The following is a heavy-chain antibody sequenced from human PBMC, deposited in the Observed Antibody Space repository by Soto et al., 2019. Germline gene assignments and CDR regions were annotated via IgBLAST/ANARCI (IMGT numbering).Heavy chain of an antibody. CDR3: ATCSHDFWSGYYIPWFDP. V-gene: IGHV1-24*01. CDR1: GDSLTDLS. J-gene: IGHJ5*02. Sequence: GTSVKLSCEVCGDSLTDLSMHWVRQAPRKGLEWVGGFDPEDGETIYAQKFQGRVTMTEDTSTDTAYMELSSLRSEDTAVYYCATCSHDFWSGYYIPWFDPWGQGTLVTVSS. CDR2: FDPEDGET. D-gene: IGHD3-3*01.